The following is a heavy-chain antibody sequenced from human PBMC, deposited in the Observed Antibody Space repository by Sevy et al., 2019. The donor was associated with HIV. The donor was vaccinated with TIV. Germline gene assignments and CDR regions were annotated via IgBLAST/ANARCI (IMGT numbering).Heavy chain of an antibody. CDR3: AHVSSWRNPLDY. D-gene: IGHD3-22*01. J-gene: IGHJ4*02. CDR2: ISSSGYST. Sequence: GGSLRLSCSASGFIFSNSDMHWVRQAPGKGLEWVSYISSSGYSTYYADSVRGRFTISRDNSKNSLNLQMNSLRAEDTAVYYCAHVSSWRNPLDYWGQGTLVTVSS. CDR1: GFIFSNSD. V-gene: IGHV3-48*03.